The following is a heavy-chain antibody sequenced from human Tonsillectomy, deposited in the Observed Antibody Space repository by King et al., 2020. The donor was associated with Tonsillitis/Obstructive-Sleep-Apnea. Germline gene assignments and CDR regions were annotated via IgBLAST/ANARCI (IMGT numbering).Heavy chain of an antibody. CDR3: ARGHYYNYYMDV. CDR2: INHSGST. Sequence: VQLQQWGAGLLKPSETLSLTCAVDGGSFSGYYWNWIRQPPGKGLEWIGEINHSGSTNSNPSLKSRITMSVDTSKNQFSLKLSSVTAADTAVYYCARGHYYNYYMDVWDKGTTVTVSS. J-gene: IGHJ6*03. CDR1: GGSFSGYY. V-gene: IGHV4-34*01.